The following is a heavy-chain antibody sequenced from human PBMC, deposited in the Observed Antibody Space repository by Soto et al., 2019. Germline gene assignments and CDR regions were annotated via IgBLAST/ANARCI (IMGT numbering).Heavy chain of an antibody. CDR3: ARDGSTVTPNYLYAMDV. CDR2: IHSGGSRI. CDR1: GFTFSTYH. J-gene: IGHJ6*01. D-gene: IGHD4-17*01. Sequence: EVQLVESGGGLVQPGGSLILSCAASGFTFSTYHMNWVRQAPGKGLEWVSYIHSGGSRIYYADSVKGRFTISRDNAKNSLYLQMNSLRAEDTAVYYCARDGSTVTPNYLYAMDVWVQGTKVTVSS. V-gene: IGHV3-48*03.